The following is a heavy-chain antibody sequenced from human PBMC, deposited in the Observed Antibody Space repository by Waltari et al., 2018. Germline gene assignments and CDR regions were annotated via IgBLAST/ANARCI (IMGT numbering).Heavy chain of an antibody. V-gene: IGHV3-23*01. Sequence: EVQLLESGVGLVQPGGSLRLSCAASEFTFSTYAMSWVRQAPGKGLECVSAITNSGDSTYYADSVKGRFTISRDNSKNTLYLQMNSLRAEDTAIYYCAEDHGWLHYYWGQGTLVTVSS. J-gene: IGHJ4*02. CDR3: AEDHGWLHYY. CDR2: ITNSGDST. CDR1: EFTFSTYA. D-gene: IGHD5-12*01.